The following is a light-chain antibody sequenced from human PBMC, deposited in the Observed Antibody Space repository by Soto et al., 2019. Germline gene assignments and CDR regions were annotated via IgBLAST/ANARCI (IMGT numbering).Light chain of an antibody. Sequence: LSQSLATLSVKPGERATLSCRANQSVSSTLAWYQQKPGQAPRLLIYGASTRATGIPARFSGSGSGTEFTLTISSLQSEDFAVYYCQQYNNWPRTFGQGSNVDIK. CDR1: QSVSST. J-gene: IGKJ1*01. CDR2: GAS. V-gene: IGKV3-15*01. CDR3: QQYNNWPRT.